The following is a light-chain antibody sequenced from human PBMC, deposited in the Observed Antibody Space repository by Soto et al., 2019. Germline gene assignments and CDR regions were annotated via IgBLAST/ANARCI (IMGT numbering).Light chain of an antibody. CDR3: QTWVTGSAFVV. V-gene: IGLV4-69*01. CDR2: VNSGGSH. CDR1: SGHSNYA. Sequence: QLVLTQSPSASASLGASVKLTCTLSSGHSNYAIAWHQQQPEKGPRYLMKVNSGGSHIKGDGIPDRFSGSSSGAERYLFISRIQSGEEAHDYCQTWVTGSAFVVCGGGTQLTVL. J-gene: IGLJ7*01.